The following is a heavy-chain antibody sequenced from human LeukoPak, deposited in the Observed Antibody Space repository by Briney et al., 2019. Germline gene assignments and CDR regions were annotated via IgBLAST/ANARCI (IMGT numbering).Heavy chain of an antibody. J-gene: IGHJ4*02. V-gene: IGHV3-53*01. D-gene: IGHD2-2*01. CDR1: GFTFSDYY. CDR2: IYSGGST. CDR3: ASRYCSSTSCYDY. Sequence: GGSLRLSCAASGFTFSDYYMFWIRQAPGKGLEWVSVIYSGGSTYYADSVKGRFTISRDNSKNTLYLQMNSLRAEDTAVYYCASRYCSSTSCYDYWGQGTLVTVSS.